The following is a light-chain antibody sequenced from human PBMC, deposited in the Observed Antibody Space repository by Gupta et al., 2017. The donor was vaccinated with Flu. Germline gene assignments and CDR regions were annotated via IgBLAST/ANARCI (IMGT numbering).Light chain of an antibody. CDR1: QSISGW. Sequence: DIQMTQSPSTLSASVGDRVTITCRASQSISGWLAWYQQKPGKAPRLLVYEASRAASGVPSRFSGSWSGTEFPLSSSSRQHDDSATYYCQHYNYYWTFGQGTKVEVK. J-gene: IGKJ1*01. V-gene: IGKV1-5*03. CDR2: EAS. CDR3: QHYNYYWT.